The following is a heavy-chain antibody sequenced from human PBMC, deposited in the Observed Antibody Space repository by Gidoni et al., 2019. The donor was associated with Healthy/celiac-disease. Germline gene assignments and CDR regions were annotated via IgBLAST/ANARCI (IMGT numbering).Heavy chain of an antibody. CDR1: GFTFSSHS. Sequence: EVQLVDSGGGLVKPGGSLSLSCGASGFTFSSHSMNWVRQAPGKGLQWVSFISSSSSYIYYADSVKGRFTISRDNAKNSLYLQMNSLRAEDTAVYYCAADDSSGYYSLDYWGQGTLVTVSS. V-gene: IGHV3-21*01. J-gene: IGHJ4*02. CDR2: ISSSSSYI. CDR3: AADDSSGYYSLDY. D-gene: IGHD3-22*01.